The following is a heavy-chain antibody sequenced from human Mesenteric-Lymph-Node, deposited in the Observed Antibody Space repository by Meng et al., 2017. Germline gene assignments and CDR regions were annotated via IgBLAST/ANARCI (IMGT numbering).Heavy chain of an antibody. D-gene: IGHD3-10*01. CDR2: IWYDGSNK. Sequence: GESLKFSCAASGFTFSSYGMHWVRQAPGKGLEWVAVIWYDGSNKYYADSVKGRFTISRDNSKNTLYLQMNSLRAEDTAVYYCARDRVRRHHMVRGVNGVMDVWGQGTTVTVSS. V-gene: IGHV3-33*01. J-gene: IGHJ6*02. CDR1: GFTFSSYG. CDR3: ARDRVRRHHMVRGVNGVMDV.